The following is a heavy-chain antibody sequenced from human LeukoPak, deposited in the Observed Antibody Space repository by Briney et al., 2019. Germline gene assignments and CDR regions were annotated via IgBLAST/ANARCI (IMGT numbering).Heavy chain of an antibody. CDR1: GGSISGYY. J-gene: IGHJ6*02. CDR3: ASTIAAAGKGYYYYGMDV. CDR2: IYTSGST. D-gene: IGHD6-13*01. Sequence: PSETLSLTCTVSGGSISGYYWSWIRQPAGKGLEWIGRIYTSGSTNYNPSLKSRVTMSVDTSKNQFSLKLSSVTAADTAVYYCASTIAAAGKGYYYYGMDVWGQGTTVTVSS. V-gene: IGHV4-4*07.